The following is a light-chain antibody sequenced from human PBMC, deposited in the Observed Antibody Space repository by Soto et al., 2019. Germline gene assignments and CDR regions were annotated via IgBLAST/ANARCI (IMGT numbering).Light chain of an antibody. CDR3: QTWGTGGVV. Sequence: QSVPTQSPSASASLGASVKLTCTLSSGHSSYAIAWHQQQPEKGPRYLMKLNSDGSHSKGDGIPDRFSGSSSGAERYLTISSLQSEDEADYYCQTWGTGGVVFGGGTKVTVL. V-gene: IGLV4-69*01. CDR2: LNSDGSH. J-gene: IGLJ2*01. CDR1: SGHSSYA.